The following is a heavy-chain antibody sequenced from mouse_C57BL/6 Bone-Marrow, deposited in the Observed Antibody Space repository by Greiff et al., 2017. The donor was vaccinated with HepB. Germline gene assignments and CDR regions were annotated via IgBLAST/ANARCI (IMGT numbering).Heavy chain of an antibody. Sequence: VQLQQSGAELVRPGASVKLSCTASGFNIKDYYMHWVKQRPEQGLEWIGRIDPADGDTEYAPKFQDKATMTADTSSNTAYLQLSSLTSEDTAVYDCTPTYCGNYPRFADWGQGTLVTVSA. D-gene: IGHD2-10*01. V-gene: IGHV14-1*01. CDR3: TPTYCGNYPRFAD. J-gene: IGHJ3*01. CDR2: IDPADGDT. CDR1: GFNIKDYY.